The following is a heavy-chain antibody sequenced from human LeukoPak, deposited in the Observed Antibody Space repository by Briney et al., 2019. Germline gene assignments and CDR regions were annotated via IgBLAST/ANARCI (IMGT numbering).Heavy chain of an antibody. Sequence: SETLSLTCAVYGGSFSGYYWSWIRQPPGKGLEWIGEINHSGSTNYNPSLKSRVTISVDTSKNQFSLKLSSVTAADTAVYYCARETYHSSGWYGAFDYWGQGTLVTVSS. CDR2: INHSGST. V-gene: IGHV4-34*01. D-gene: IGHD6-19*01. CDR3: ARETYHSSGWYGAFDY. CDR1: GGSFSGYY. J-gene: IGHJ4*02.